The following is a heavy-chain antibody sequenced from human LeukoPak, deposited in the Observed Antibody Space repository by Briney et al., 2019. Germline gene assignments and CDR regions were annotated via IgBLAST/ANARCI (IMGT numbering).Heavy chain of an antibody. CDR1: GGSFSGYY. CDR3: ARPGYSYGYPREYVY. J-gene: IGHJ4*02. V-gene: IGHV4-34*01. CDR2: VNHSGST. D-gene: IGHD5-18*01. Sequence: SETLSLTCAVYGGSFSGYYWSWIRQPPGKGLEWIGEVNHSGSTNYDPSLKSRVTISVDTSKNQFSLKLSSVTAADTAVYYCARPGYSYGYPREYVYWGQGTPVTVSS.